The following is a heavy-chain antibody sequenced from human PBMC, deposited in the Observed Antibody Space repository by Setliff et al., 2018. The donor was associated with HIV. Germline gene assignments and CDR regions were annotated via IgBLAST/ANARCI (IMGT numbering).Heavy chain of an antibody. CDR3: AKGDSFVFSYVYPDY. CDR2: ISTSGADT. J-gene: IGHJ4*02. Sequence: GGSLRLSCAASGFTFSSYAMSWVRQAPGKGLEWVSTISTSGADTYDAHSMKGRFTISRDNSKNTLYLQMNSLRAEDTAVYYCAKGDSFVFSYVYPDYWGPGTLVTVSS. D-gene: IGHD3-22*01. V-gene: IGHV3-23*01. CDR1: GFTFSSYA.